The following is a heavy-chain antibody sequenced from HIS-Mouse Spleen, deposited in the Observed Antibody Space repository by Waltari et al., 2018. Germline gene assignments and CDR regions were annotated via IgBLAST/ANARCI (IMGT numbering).Heavy chain of an antibody. V-gene: IGHV4-39*07. J-gene: IGHJ2*01. CDR1: GGSISSRTYY. CDR2: IYYSGST. D-gene: IGHD6-13*01. CDR3: AREIPYSSSWYDWYFDL. Sequence: QLQLQESGPGLVKPSETLSLPCTVSGGSISSRTYYWGWIRQPPGKGLEWIGSIYYSGSTYYNPSIKSRVTISVDTSKNQFSLKLSSVPAADTAVYYCAREIPYSSSWYDWYFDLWGRGTLVTVSS.